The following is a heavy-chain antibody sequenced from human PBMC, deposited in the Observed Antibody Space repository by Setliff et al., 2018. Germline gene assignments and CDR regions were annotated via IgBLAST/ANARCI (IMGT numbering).Heavy chain of an antibody. CDR1: GGSVRGYY. V-gene: IGHV4-59*02. D-gene: IGHD6-19*01. CDR3: ARSRTIAVKGGVFAV. J-gene: IGHJ2*01. CDR2: MYYSGDT. Sequence: SETLSLTCTVSGGSVRGYYWSWIRQPPGKGLEWIGYMYYSGDTNYNPSLKRRVTISVDTSKNQFSLELRSVRAADTALYYCARSRTIAVKGGVFAVWGRGTLVTVSS.